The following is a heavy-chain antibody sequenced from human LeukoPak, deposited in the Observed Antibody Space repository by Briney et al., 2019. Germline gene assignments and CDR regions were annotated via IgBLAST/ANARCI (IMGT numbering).Heavy chain of an antibody. CDR1: GYTFTGYY. CDR2: INPNSGGT. D-gene: IGHD1-7*01. Sequence: GASVKVSCKASGYTFTGYYMHWVRQAPGQGLEWMGWINPNSGGTNYAQKFQGRVTMTRDTPISTAYMELSRLRSDDTAVYYCARDIVTGTTPGWYFDLWGRGTLVTVSS. V-gene: IGHV1-2*02. CDR3: ARDIVTGTTPGWYFDL. J-gene: IGHJ2*01.